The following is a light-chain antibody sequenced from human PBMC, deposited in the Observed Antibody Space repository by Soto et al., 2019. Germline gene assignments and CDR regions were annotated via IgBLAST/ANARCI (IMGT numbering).Light chain of an antibody. CDR3: QQYTSYPWT. Sequence: SQSSRYWLAWFQQKAGKAPKLLIYEASRLESGVPSRISGSGSGTEFTLTISSLQPDDFATYYCQQYTSYPWTFGQGTNVDIK. J-gene: IGKJ1*01. CDR2: EAS. V-gene: IGKV1-5*03. CDR1: QSSRYW.